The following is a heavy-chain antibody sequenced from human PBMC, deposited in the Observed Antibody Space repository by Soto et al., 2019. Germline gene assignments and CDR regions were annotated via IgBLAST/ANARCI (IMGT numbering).Heavy chain of an antibody. D-gene: IGHD3-10*01. CDR3: VRNSAGGQRHFDK. V-gene: IGHV5-51*01. J-gene: IGHJ4*01. CDR1: GYSFTSYW. Sequence: GESLKISCKGSGYSFTSYWIGWVRQMPGKGLEWMGIIYPGDSGTRYSPSLQGQVTISVDKSMSTAYLQWSSLKASDSALYYCVRNSAGGQRHFDKGGQGPRVTVSP. CDR2: IYPGDSGT.